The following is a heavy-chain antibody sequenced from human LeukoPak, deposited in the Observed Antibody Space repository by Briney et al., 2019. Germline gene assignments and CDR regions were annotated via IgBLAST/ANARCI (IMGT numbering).Heavy chain of an antibody. Sequence: SQTLSLTCAISGDNVSSNSASWNWIRQSPSRGLEWLGKTLYRSKWYNDYAVSVKSRITINPDTSKNQFALQLNFVTPEDTAVYYCARSHYYGMDVWGQGTTVTVAS. J-gene: IGHJ6*02. V-gene: IGHV6-1*01. CDR2: TLYRSKWYN. CDR3: ARSHYYGMDV. CDR1: GDNVSSNSAS.